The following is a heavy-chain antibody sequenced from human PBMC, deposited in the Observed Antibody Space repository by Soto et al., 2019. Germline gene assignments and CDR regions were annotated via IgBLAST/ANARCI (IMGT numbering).Heavy chain of an antibody. V-gene: IGHV5-51*01. CDR2: IYPGNSDA. J-gene: IGHJ5*02. D-gene: IGHD4-17*01. CDR1: GYSFSDYW. CDR3: ARHGFYGHYASNYFDP. Sequence: GESLKISCKASGYSFSDYWIGWVRQMPGKGLEYMGIIYPGNSDARYSPSFQGQVTFSADKSISTAYLHWSSLKASDTAMYYCARHGFYGHYASNYFDPWVQGTPVTVSS.